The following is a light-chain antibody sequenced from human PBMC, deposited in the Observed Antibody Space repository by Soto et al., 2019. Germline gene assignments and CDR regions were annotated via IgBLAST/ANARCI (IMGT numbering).Light chain of an antibody. V-gene: IGKV3-20*01. Sequence: ETVLTQSPGTLSLSPGERATLSCRASQSVRSNYLAWYQQKHGQAPRLLIYNSSTRATGIPDRFSGSGSGTDFTLTISRLEPEDFALYYCQQYRDLPQTFGQGTKV. CDR3: QQYRDLPQT. CDR1: QSVRSNY. CDR2: NSS. J-gene: IGKJ1*01.